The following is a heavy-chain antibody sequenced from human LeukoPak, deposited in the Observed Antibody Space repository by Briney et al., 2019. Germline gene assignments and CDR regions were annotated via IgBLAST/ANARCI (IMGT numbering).Heavy chain of an antibody. Sequence: GGSLRLSCAASGFTFSSYWMHWVRQAPGKGLVWVSRLNSDGSSTNYADSVKGRFTISRDNAKNTLYLQMNSLRDEDTAVFYCARSRYDYIWGIDYWGQGTLVTISS. V-gene: IGHV3-74*01. CDR2: LNSDGSST. CDR1: GFTFSSYW. CDR3: ARSRYDYIWGIDY. D-gene: IGHD3-16*01. J-gene: IGHJ4*02.